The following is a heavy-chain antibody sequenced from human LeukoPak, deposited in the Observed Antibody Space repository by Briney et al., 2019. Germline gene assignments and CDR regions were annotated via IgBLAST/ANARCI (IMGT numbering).Heavy chain of an antibody. CDR1: GITLSNYG. CDR2: ISDSGGST. J-gene: IGHJ4*02. CDR3: AKRGVVIRVILVGFHKEAYYFDS. V-gene: IGHV3-23*01. D-gene: IGHD3-22*01. Sequence: GGSLRLSCAVSGITLSNYGMSWVRQAPGKGLEWVAGISDSGGSTNYADSVKGRFTISRDNAKNTLYLQMSSLRAEDTAVYFCAKRGVVIRVILVGFHKEAYYFDSWGQGALVTVSS.